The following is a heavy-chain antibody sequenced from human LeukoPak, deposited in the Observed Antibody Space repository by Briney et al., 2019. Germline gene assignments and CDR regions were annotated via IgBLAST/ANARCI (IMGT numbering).Heavy chain of an antibody. Sequence: ASVKVSCKASGYTFTSYYIHWVRQAPGQGLEWMGWINPSTGGTSYAQKFQGRVTMTRDTSISTAYMELSRLKSDDTAVYYCARPPYSGSYSSGLAVYWGQGTLVTVSS. D-gene: IGHD1-26*01. CDR3: ARPPYSGSYSSGLAVY. CDR1: GYTFTSYY. CDR2: INPSTGGT. J-gene: IGHJ4*02. V-gene: IGHV1-2*02.